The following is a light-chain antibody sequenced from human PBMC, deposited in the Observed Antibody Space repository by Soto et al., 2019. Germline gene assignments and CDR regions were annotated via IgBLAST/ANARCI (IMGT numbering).Light chain of an antibody. CDR3: SSYTSSSTLPSV. V-gene: IGLV2-14*01. J-gene: IGLJ1*01. Sequence: QSVLTPPAAVSGSPGRSISVCRTGTSRDVCGYNYVTWYQQQPGKATKLMIYEVSNRPSGVSNRFSGSKSGNTASLTISGLQAEDEADYYCSSYTSSSTLPSVFGTGTKVTVL. CDR1: SRDVCGYNY. CDR2: EVS.